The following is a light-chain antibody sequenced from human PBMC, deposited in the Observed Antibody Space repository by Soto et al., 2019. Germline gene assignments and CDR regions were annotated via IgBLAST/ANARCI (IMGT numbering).Light chain of an antibody. CDR2: GAS. J-gene: IGKJ5*01. Sequence: EIVLTQSPGTLSLSLGERDTLSCRASQSVSNNYLAWYQQKPGQAPRLLIYGASSRATGIPDRFSGSGSGTDFTLTISRLEPEDFAVYYCQQYGSSPPITFGQGTRLEIK. CDR3: QQYGSSPPIT. CDR1: QSVSNNY. V-gene: IGKV3-20*01.